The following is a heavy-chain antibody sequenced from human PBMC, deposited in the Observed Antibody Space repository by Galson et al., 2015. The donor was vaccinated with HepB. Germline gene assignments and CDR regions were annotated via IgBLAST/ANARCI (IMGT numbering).Heavy chain of an antibody. CDR2: IRSKANNYAT. Sequence: SLRLSCAASGFSLSGSAIHWVRQASGKGLEWVGRIRSKANNYATAYAASVEGRFTISRDESKNTAYLQMNSLKTEDTAVYYCIRPMYDSSAATFDYWGQGRLVTVSS. CDR1: GFSLSGSA. V-gene: IGHV3-73*01. D-gene: IGHD3-22*01. CDR3: IRPMYDSSAATFDY. J-gene: IGHJ4*02.